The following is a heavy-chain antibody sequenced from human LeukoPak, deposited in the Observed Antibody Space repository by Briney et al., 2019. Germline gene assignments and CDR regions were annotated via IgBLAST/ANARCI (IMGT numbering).Heavy chain of an antibody. CDR1: GFTFSSYG. Sequence: GGSLRLSCAASGFTFSSYGMHWVRQAPGKGLKWVAVIWYDGSNKYYADSVKGRFTISRDNSKNTLYLQMNSLRAEDTAVYYCARDPAGTGSFDYWGQGTLVTVSS. J-gene: IGHJ4*02. CDR2: IWYDGSNK. V-gene: IGHV3-33*01. D-gene: IGHD6-13*01. CDR3: ARDPAGTGSFDY.